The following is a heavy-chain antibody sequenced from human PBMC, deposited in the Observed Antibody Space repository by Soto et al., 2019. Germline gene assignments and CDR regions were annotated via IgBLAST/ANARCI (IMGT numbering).Heavy chain of an antibody. V-gene: IGHV4-34*01. Sequence: SETLSLTCAVYGGSFSGYYWSWIRQPPGKGLEWIGEINHSGSTNYNPSLKSRVTISVDTSKNQFSLKLSSVTAADTAVYYCAREYCSSTSCYVGIDYWGQGTLVTVSS. J-gene: IGHJ4*02. D-gene: IGHD2-2*01. CDR1: GGSFSGYY. CDR2: INHSGST. CDR3: AREYCSSTSCYVGIDY.